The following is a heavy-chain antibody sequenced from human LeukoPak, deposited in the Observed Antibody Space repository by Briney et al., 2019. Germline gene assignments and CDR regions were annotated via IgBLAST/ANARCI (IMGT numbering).Heavy chain of an antibody. CDR2: IYYTGST. D-gene: IGHD3-10*01. J-gene: IGHJ4*02. CDR1: GDSISGSSYY. V-gene: IGHV4-39*01. Sequence: SETLSLTCTVSGDSISGSSYYWGWVRQPPGQGLEWIGTIYYTGSTDYNPSLKSRVTVSVDTSKNHFSLELRSVTAADTAIYYCARQGPDYYGSGSYFDYWGQGTLVTVSS. CDR3: ARQGPDYYGSGSYFDY.